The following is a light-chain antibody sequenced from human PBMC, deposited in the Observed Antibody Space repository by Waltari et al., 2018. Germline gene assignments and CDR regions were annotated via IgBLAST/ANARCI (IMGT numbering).Light chain of an antibody. CDR2: DSS. Sequence: EIVLTQSAGTLSLSPGETATLSCRASQNCATYLAWFQQRSGQAPRLRLFDSSNRAPGIPARFRGRVSGREFTLTITLLVAEAFEIYYYQQHQNWPRRTFGRGARLDI. CDR1: QNCATY. V-gene: IGKV3-11*02. J-gene: IGKJ5*01. CDR3: QQHQNWPRRT.